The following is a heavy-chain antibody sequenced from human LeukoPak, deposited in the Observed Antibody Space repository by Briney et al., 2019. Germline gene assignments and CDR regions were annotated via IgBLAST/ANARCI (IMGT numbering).Heavy chain of an antibody. CDR2: ISSSSSTI. Sequence: GGSLRLSCAASGFTFSAYAMTWVRQAPGKGLEWIAFISSSSSTIYCADSVRGRFTISRDNAKSSLYLHMNSLRAEDTAVYYCARAYLVRGVYYFDSWGQGTLVTVSS. V-gene: IGHV3-48*04. CDR3: ARAYLVRGVYYFDS. CDR1: GFTFSAYA. D-gene: IGHD3-10*01. J-gene: IGHJ4*02.